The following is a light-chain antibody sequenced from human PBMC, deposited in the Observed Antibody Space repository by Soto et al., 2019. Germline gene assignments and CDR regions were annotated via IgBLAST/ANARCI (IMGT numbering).Light chain of an antibody. Sequence: EIVMTQSPATLAVSPGERAALSCRASHSVSSNFAWYQQKPGQAPRLLIYGASSRATGTPARFSGSGSGTEFTLTISSLQSEDFAVYYCHQYNNWPYTFGLGTKLEMK. CDR1: HSVSSN. V-gene: IGKV3-15*01. CDR3: HQYNNWPYT. J-gene: IGKJ2*01. CDR2: GAS.